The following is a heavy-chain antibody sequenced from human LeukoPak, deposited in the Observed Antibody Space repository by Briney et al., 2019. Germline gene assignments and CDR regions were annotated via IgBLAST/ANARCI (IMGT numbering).Heavy chain of an antibody. J-gene: IGHJ3*02. CDR2: ISGSGGRT. Sequence: GGSLRLSCAASGFIFSSDALSWVRQAPGKGLEWVSLISGSGGRTDYADSVKGRFTISRDNSKNTLYLQMNSLRAEDTAVYYCATRLWSLGAFDIWGQGTMVTVSS. V-gene: IGHV3-23*01. CDR3: ATRLWSLGAFDI. CDR1: GFIFSSDA. D-gene: IGHD5-18*01.